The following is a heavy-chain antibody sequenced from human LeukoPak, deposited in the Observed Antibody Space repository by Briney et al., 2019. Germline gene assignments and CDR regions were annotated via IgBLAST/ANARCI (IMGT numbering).Heavy chain of an antibody. J-gene: IGHJ4*02. V-gene: IGHV3-30*03. CDR2: ISYEGSNK. CDR3: ATDRRPFNYAGSGCDY. D-gene: IGHD2-15*01. CDR1: GFTFTSYG. Sequence: GGSLRLSCAASGFTFTSYGMHWVRQAPGKGLEWVAVISYEGSNKYYADSVKGRFTISRDNSKNTLYLQMNSLRAEDTAVYYCATDRRPFNYAGSGCDYWGQGTLVTVSS.